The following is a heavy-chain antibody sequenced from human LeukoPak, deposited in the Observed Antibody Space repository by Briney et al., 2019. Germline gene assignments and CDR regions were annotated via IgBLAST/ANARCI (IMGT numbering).Heavy chain of an antibody. J-gene: IGHJ4*02. CDR1: GGTFSSYA. CDR3: ARDQFIEQWLVLNYFDY. CDR2: INPILGIA. V-gene: IGHV1-69*04. Sequence: SVKVSCKASGGTFSSYAISWVRQAPGQGLEWMGRINPILGIANYAQKFQGRVTITADKSTSTAYMELSSLRSEDTAVYYCARDQFIEQWLVLNYFDYWGQGTLVTVSS. D-gene: IGHD6-19*01.